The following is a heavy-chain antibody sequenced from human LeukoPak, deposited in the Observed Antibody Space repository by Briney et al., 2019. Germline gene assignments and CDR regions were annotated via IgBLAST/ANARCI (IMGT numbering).Heavy chain of an antibody. D-gene: IGHD1-20*01. V-gene: IGHV3-66*02. CDR3: AREGLTSRTFDY. J-gene: IGHJ4*02. Sequence: GGSLRLSCAASGFTVSSNYMSWVRQAPGKGLEWVSVIYSGGSTYYADSVKGRFTISRDNSKNTLYLQMNSLRAEDTAVYYCAREGLTSRTFDYWGQGTLVTVSS. CDR1: GFTVSSNY. CDR2: IYSGGST.